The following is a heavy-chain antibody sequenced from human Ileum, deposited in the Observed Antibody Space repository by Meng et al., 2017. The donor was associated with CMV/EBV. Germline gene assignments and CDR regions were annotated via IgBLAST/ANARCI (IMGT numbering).Heavy chain of an antibody. D-gene: IGHD3-10*01. CDR3: ARDKSDLGREGFDY. Sequence: VQAEAEVKKTGDSVTVACRATGYTFSNYCVTAVRQPPGPGLEWMGWISSYTGNTQYSEKIQGRVTMTADTSTATAYMELTSLRSDDTAVYYCARDKSDLGREGFDYWGQGTLVTVSS. CDR2: ISSYTGNT. J-gene: IGHJ4*02. CDR1: GYTFSNYC. V-gene: IGHV1-18*01.